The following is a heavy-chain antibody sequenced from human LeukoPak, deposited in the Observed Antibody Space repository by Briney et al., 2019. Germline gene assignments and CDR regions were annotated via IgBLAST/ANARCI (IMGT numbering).Heavy chain of an antibody. CDR3: ARVKGLDYYDSSGYSRIDAFDI. D-gene: IGHD3-22*01. Sequence: SETLSLTCTVSGGSVSSGSYYWSWIRQPPGKGLEWIGYIYYSGSTNYNPSLKSRVTISVDTSKNQSSLKLSSVTAADTAVYYCARVKGLDYYDSSGYSRIDAFDIWGQGTMVTVSS. V-gene: IGHV4-61*01. CDR2: IYYSGST. CDR1: GGSVSSGSYY. J-gene: IGHJ3*02.